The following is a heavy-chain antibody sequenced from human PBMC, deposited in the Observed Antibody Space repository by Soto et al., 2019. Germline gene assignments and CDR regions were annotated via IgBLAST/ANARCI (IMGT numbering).Heavy chain of an antibody. Sequence: PSQTLSLTCTVSGVYISSSSYYWGWIRQPPGKGLEWIGSIYYSGSTYYNPSLKSRVTISVDTSKNQFSLKLSSVTAADTAVYYGARLQNLYYFDYRGQGTLVTVPA. J-gene: IGHJ4*02. CDR3: ARLQNLYYFDY. V-gene: IGHV4-39*01. CDR1: GVYISSSSYY. CDR2: IYYSGST.